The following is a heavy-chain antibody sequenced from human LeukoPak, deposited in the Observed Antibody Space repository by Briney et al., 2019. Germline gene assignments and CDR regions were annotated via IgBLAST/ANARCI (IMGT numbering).Heavy chain of an antibody. CDR2: IGTAGDT. D-gene: IGHD1-26*01. CDR1: GFTFSSYD. Sequence: GGSLRLSCAASGFTFSSYDMHWVRQATGKGLEWVSAIGTAGDTYYPGSVKGRFTISRENAKNSLYLQMNSLRAGDTAVYYCARVHSGSYGKGAFDYWGQGTLVTVSS. J-gene: IGHJ4*02. CDR3: ARVHSGSYGKGAFDY. V-gene: IGHV3-13*01.